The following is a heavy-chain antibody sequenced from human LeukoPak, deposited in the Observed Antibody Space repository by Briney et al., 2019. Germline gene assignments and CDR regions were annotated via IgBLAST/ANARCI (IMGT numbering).Heavy chain of an antibody. CDR3: ARTLYSSGWYFPFDY. CDR2: ISSSSSYI. Sequence: GGSLRLSCAASGFTFSSYSMNWVRQAPGKGLEWVSSISSSSSYIYYADSVKGRFTISRDNAKNTLYLQMNSLRAEDTAVYYCARTLYSSGWYFPFDYWGQGTLVTVSS. V-gene: IGHV3-21*01. CDR1: GFTFSSYS. D-gene: IGHD6-19*01. J-gene: IGHJ4*02.